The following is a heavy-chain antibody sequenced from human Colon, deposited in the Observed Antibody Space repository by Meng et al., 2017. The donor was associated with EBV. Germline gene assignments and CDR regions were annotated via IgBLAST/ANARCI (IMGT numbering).Heavy chain of an antibody. CDR2: IYHSGST. Sequence: VQLQEPGPGLVKPSGPLSLTCAVSGGSLSSRNWWSWVRQPPGKGLEWIGEIYHSGSTNYNPSLKSRVTISVDESKNQFSLRLSSVTAADTAVYYCARVGAYCGGDCYHPRWGQGTLVTVSS. J-gene: IGHJ4*02. CDR1: GGSLSSRNW. V-gene: IGHV4-4*02. CDR3: ARVGAYCGGDCYHPR. D-gene: IGHD2-21*02.